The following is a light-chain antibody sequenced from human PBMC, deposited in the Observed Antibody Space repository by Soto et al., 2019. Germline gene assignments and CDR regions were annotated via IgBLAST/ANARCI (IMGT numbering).Light chain of an antibody. J-gene: IGKJ1*01. CDR3: QQYDSFRT. Sequence: DIQMTQSPSTLSGSVGDRVTITCRASQTISTWMAWYQQKPGKAPKLLVYDASTLQSGVASRFSGSGSGTEFTLIISGLQPDDSATYYCQQYDSFRTFGQGTKVDIK. CDR1: QTISTW. V-gene: IGKV1-5*01. CDR2: DAS.